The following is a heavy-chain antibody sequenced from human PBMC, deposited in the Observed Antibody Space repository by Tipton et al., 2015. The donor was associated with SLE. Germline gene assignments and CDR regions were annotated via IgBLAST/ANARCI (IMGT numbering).Heavy chain of an antibody. D-gene: IGHD2-21*02. Sequence: TLSLTCAVYGGSFSGYFWSWIRQLPDKGLEWIGEINHSGTTNCNPSLKSRVTISVDTSKNQFSLKLSSVTAADTAVYYCARGGLTYGYYYYMDVWGKGTTVTVSS. CDR3: ARGGLTYGYYYYMDV. CDR1: GGSFSGYF. CDR2: INHSGTT. J-gene: IGHJ6*03. V-gene: IGHV4-34*01.